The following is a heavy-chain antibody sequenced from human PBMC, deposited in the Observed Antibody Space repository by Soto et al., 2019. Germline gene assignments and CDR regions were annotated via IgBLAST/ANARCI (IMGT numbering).Heavy chain of an antibody. J-gene: IGHJ3*02. V-gene: IGHV1-2*04. CDR2: INPNSGGT. D-gene: IGHD6-19*01. CDR3: ARVERLAGDETEGHAFDI. Sequence: ASVKVSCKASGYTFTGYYMHWVRQAPGQGLEWMGWINPNSGGTNYAQKFQGWVTMTRDTSISTAYMELSRLRSDDTAVYYCARVERLAGDETEGHAFDIWGQGTMVTVSS. CDR1: GYTFTGYY.